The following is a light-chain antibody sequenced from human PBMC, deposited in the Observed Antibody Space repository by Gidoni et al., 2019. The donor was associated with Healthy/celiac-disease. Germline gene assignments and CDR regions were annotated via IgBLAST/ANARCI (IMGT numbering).Light chain of an antibody. V-gene: IGKV1-13*02. CDR3: QRGFT. Sequence: AIQLTQSPSSLSASVGDRVTITCRASQGISSALAWYQQKPGKAPKLLIYDASSLESGVPSRFRGSGSGTDFTLTISSLQPEDFATYYCQRGFTFGPGTKVDIK. J-gene: IGKJ3*01. CDR1: QGISSA. CDR2: DAS.